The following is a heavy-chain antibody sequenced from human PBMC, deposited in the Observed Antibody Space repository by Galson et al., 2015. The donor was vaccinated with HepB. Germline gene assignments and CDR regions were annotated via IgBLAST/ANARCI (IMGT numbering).Heavy chain of an antibody. Sequence: SVKVSCKASGYTFTGYYMHWVRQAPGQGLEWMGRINPNSGGTNYAQKFQGRVTMTRDTSISTAYMELSRLRSDDTAVYYCARGRMVYDYYYYYYGMDVWGQGTTVTVSS. V-gene: IGHV1-2*06. CDR3: ARGRMVYDYYYYYYGMDV. D-gene: IGHD2-8*01. J-gene: IGHJ6*02. CDR2: INPNSGGT. CDR1: GYTFTGYY.